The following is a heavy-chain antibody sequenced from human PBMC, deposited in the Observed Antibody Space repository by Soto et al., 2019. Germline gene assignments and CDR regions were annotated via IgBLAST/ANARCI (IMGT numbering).Heavy chain of an antibody. CDR1: GGTFSSYA. J-gene: IGHJ6*02. CDR3: SSPGTYCSGGSCYPNYYYGMDV. V-gene: IGHV1-69*12. CDR2: IIPIFGTA. D-gene: IGHD2-15*01. Sequence: QVQLVQSGAEVKKPGSSVKVSCKASGGTFSSYAISWVRQAPGQGLEWMGGIIPIFGTANYAQKFQGRVTITAAGSTSTAYTELSSLSSEDTAVSYCSSPGTYCSGGSCYPNYYYGMDVWGQGTTVTVSS.